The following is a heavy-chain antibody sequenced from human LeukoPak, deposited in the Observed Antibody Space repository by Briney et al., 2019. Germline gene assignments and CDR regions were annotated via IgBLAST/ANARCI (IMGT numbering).Heavy chain of an antibody. CDR3: ARDRGKVVVVIIDY. J-gene: IGHJ4*02. V-gene: IGHV3-48*01. D-gene: IGHD3-22*01. CDR1: GFTFSSYS. Sequence: GGSLRLSCAASGFTFSSYSMNWVRQAPGEGLEWVSYVSSSSSTIYYADSVKGRFTISRDNAKNSLYLQMNSLRAEDTAVYYCARDRGKVVVVIIDYWGQGTLVTVSS. CDR2: VSSSSSTI.